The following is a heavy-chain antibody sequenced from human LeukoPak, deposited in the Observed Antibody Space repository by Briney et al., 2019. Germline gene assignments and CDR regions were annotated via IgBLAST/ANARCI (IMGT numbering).Heavy chain of an antibody. CDR1: GGSTTSGSYY. V-gene: IGHV4-39*07. D-gene: IGHD6-13*01. CDR3: AREANIASAIVWFDP. J-gene: IGHJ5*02. Sequence: SETLSLTCTVSGGSTTSGSYYWGWIRQPPGKGLEWIGSVYDSGSTYYNPSLKSRVTISVDTSKNQFSLKLSSVTAADTAVYYCAREANIASAIVWFDPWGQGTLVTVSS. CDR2: VYDSGST.